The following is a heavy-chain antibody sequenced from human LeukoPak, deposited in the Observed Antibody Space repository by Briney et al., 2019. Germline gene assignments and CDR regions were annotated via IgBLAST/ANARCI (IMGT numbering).Heavy chain of an antibody. J-gene: IGHJ5*02. D-gene: IGHD1-1*01. CDR1: GYSISSGYY. V-gene: IGHV4-61*01. CDR2: IYYSGST. Sequence: SETLSLTCTVSGYSISSGYYWSWIRQPPGKGLEWIGYIYYSGSTNYNPSLKSRVTISVDTSKNQCSLKLSSVTAADTAVYYCAGGTTWFDPWGQGTLVTVSS. CDR3: AGGTTWFDP.